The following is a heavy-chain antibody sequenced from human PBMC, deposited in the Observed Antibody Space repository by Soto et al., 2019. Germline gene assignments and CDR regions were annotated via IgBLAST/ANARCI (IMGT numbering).Heavy chain of an antibody. V-gene: IGHV3-21*01. Sequence: GGSLRLSCAASGFTFSSYIMNWVRQAPGKGLEWVSSISGSSGYIYYTDSVKGRFTISRDNAKNSLSLQLSSLRAEDTAVYYCARGPGYCSATSCYFYFDDWGQGTLVTVSS. D-gene: IGHD2-2*01. CDR2: ISGSSGYI. J-gene: IGHJ4*02. CDR3: ARGPGYCSATSCYFYFDD. CDR1: GFTFSSYI.